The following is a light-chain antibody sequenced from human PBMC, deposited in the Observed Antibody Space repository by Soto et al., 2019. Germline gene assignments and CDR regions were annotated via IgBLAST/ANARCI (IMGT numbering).Light chain of an antibody. CDR3: QHYNSYSAA. CDR2: KAS. V-gene: IGKV1-5*03. J-gene: IGKJ1*01. Sequence: DIQMTQSPSTLSGSVGDRVTITCRASQTISSGLAWYQQKPGKAPKLLIYKASTLKSGVPSRFSGSGSGTEFTLTISSLQPDDFATYYCQHYNSYSAAFCQGPKVELK. CDR1: QTISSG.